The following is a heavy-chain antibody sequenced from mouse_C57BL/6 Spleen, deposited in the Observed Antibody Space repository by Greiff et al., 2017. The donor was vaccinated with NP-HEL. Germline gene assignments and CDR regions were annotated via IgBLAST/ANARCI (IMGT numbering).Heavy chain of an antibody. Sequence: QVQLQQPGAELVKPGASVKLSCKASGYTFTSYWMQWVNQRPGQGLEWIGEIDPSDSYTNYNQKFKGKATLTVDTSSSTAYMQLSSLTSEDSAVYYCARKGHGSSPYAMDYWGQGTSVTVSS. CDR2: IDPSDSYT. V-gene: IGHV1-50*01. CDR1: GYTFTSYW. D-gene: IGHD1-1*01. J-gene: IGHJ4*01. CDR3: ARKGHGSSPYAMDY.